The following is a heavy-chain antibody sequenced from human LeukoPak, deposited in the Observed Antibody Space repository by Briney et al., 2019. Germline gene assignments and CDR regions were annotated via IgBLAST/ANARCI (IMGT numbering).Heavy chain of an antibody. CDR1: GFTFSSYS. Sequence: GGSLRPSCAASGFTFSSYSMNWVRQAPGKGLEWVSSISSSSSYIYYADSVKGRFTISRDNAKNSLYLQMNSLRAEDTAVYYCARSSRPNYGSGSYYIFYYYGMDVWGQGTTVTVSS. CDR2: ISSSSSYI. J-gene: IGHJ6*02. CDR3: ARSSRPNYGSGSYYIFYYYGMDV. D-gene: IGHD3-10*01. V-gene: IGHV3-21*01.